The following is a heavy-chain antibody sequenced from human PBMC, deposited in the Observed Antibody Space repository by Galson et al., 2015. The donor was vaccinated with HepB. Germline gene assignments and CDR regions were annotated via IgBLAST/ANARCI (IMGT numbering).Heavy chain of an antibody. CDR3: ARGFRDYYDSSGYSDAFDI. J-gene: IGHJ3*02. D-gene: IGHD3-22*01. Sequence: SVKVSCKASGYTFTGYYMHWVRQAPGQGLEWMGWINPNSGGTNYAQKFQGWVTMTRDTSISTAYMELSRLRSDDTAVYYCARGFRDYYDSSGYSDAFDIWGQGTMVTVSS. V-gene: IGHV1-2*04. CDR2: INPNSGGT. CDR1: GYTFTGYY.